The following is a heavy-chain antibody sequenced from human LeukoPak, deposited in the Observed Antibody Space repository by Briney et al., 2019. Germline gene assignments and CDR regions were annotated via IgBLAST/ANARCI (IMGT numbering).Heavy chain of an antibody. CDR2: ISSDGSNT. CDR3: TYGSGSEGYMDV. D-gene: IGHD3-10*01. V-gene: IGHV3-74*01. CDR1: GFTFSNYW. Sequence: GGSLRLSCAASGFTFSNYWMHWVRQAPGKGLVWVSFISSDGSNTSYAASVKGRFTISRDNAKKMLYLQMNSLRAEDTAVYYCTYGSGSEGYMDVWGKGTTVTVSS. J-gene: IGHJ6*03.